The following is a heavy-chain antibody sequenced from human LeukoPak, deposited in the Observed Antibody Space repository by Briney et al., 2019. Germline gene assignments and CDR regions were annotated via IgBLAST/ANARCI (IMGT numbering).Heavy chain of an antibody. CDR1: GASISGSGYY. J-gene: IGHJ4*02. V-gene: IGHV4-34*01. CDR3: ARRNYGSGSYHIRPWSGRGRQFDY. D-gene: IGHD3-10*01. CDR2: INHSGST. Sequence: PSETLSLTCAVSGASISGSGYYWSWIRQPPGKGLEWIGEINHSGSTNYNPSLKSRVTISVDTSKNQFSLKLSSVTAADTAVYYCARRNYGSGSYHIRPWSGRGRQFDYWGQGTLVTVSS.